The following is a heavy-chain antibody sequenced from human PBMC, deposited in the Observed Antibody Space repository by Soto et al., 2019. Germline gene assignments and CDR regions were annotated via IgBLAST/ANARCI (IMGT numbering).Heavy chain of an antibody. D-gene: IGHD2-21*01. CDR1: GDSISGGGYY. V-gene: IGHV4-31*03. J-gene: IGHJ5*02. CDR3: ARDGAGAYGLGWFDP. CDR2: IYHSGST. Sequence: QVQLQESGPGLVKPSQTLSLTCTVSGDSISGGGYYWNWLRQHPRKGLEWIGYIYHSGSTIYNPSLKSRVTISVDTSKNRLSLELSNVTAADTAVYYCARDGAGAYGLGWFDPWGQGILVTVSS.